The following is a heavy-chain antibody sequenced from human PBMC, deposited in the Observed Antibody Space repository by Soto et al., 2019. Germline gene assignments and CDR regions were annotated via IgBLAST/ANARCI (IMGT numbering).Heavy chain of an antibody. V-gene: IGHV3-23*01. J-gene: IGHJ4*02. CDR1: GFSIIDYA. CDR2: ISDSGTKT. CDR3: AKDGNRKDDY. Sequence: LRLSCSASGFSIIDYAMSWVRQAPGKGLEWVSSISDSGTKTFYADSVKGRFAISRDTSKNTVYMQMYNLRVEDTALYYCAKDGNRKDDYWGQGTVVTVSS.